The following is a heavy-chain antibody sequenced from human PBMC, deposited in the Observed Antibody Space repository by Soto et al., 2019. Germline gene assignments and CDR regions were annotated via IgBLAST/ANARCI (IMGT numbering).Heavy chain of an antibody. D-gene: IGHD4-17*01. CDR3: ARTRRFYINDDLGYYQASMEDY. J-gene: IGHJ4*02. CDR1: GYTFHMFG. V-gene: IGHV1-18*01. Sequence: QGQLVQSGAEVKKPGASVKVSCKASGYTFHMFGYTWVRQAPGQGLEWVGWISAYDGNTAYGKNVQGIISFNTDTPTSTPYMELRGVTSDDSAVYFCARTRRFYINDDLGYYQASMEDYWRQGTLLSVSS. CDR2: ISAYDGNT.